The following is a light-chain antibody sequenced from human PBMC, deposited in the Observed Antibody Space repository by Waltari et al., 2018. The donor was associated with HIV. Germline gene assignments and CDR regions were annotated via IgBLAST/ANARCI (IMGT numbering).Light chain of an antibody. CDR1: ALPQQF. CDR3: ESADSTGNYWA. V-gene: IGLV3-25*03. Sequence: SYELTQPPSVSVSPGQTATITCSGDALPQQFASWYQQKPGQAPLLVIYKDSGRPSGIPDRFSGSNSGTTVTLIISGVQAEDEADYYCESADSTGNYWAFGGGTKLTVL. J-gene: IGLJ2*01. CDR2: KDS.